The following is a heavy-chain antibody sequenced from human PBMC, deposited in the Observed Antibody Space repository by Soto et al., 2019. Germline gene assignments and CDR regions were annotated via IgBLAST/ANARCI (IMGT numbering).Heavy chain of an antibody. Sequence: HPWWSLGLCCAASGFTVSSSLVGWFRQAPGKGLEWVANIKQDGSEIYYVDSVKGRFTISRDNAKNSLYLQMNSLRAEDTAVYYRAGGTDDAFDIWGQGTMVTVSS. CDR3: AGGTDDAFDI. CDR1: GFTVSSSL. V-gene: IGHV3-7*05. CDR2: IKQDGSEI. D-gene: IGHD3-16*01. J-gene: IGHJ3*02.